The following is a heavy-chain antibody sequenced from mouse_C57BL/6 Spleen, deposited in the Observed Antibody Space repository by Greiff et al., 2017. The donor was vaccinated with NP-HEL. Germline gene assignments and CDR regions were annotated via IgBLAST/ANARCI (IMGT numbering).Heavy chain of an antibody. CDR3: AREGGTGTNFDY. D-gene: IGHD4-1*01. J-gene: IGHJ2*01. Sequence: VQLQQSGAELVKPGASVKISCKASGYAFSSYWMNWVKQRPGKGLEWIGQIYPGDGDTNYNGKFKGKATLTADKSSSTAYMQLSSLTSKDSAVFFCAREGGTGTNFDYWGQGTTLTVSS. V-gene: IGHV1-80*01. CDR2: IYPGDGDT. CDR1: GYAFSSYW.